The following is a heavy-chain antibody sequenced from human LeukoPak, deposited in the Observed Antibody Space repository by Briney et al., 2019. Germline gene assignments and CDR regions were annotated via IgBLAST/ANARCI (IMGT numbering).Heavy chain of an antibody. CDR2: ISSTGRT. V-gene: IGHV4-61*02. CDR1: GASISSDTYF. Sequence: PSETLSLTCTVSGASISSDTYFWSWIRQPAGKGLEWIGRISSTGRTDYNPSLTRRVTISVDTSKNQISMKLSSVTAADTAVYYCAKGAGPPWFDPWGQGTLVTVSS. CDR3: AKGAGPPWFDP. J-gene: IGHJ5*02. D-gene: IGHD6-19*01.